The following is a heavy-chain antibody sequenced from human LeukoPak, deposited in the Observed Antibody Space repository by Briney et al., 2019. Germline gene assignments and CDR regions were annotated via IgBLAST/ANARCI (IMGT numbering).Heavy chain of an antibody. V-gene: IGHV1-18*01. J-gene: IGHJ5*02. CDR2: ISAYNGNT. D-gene: IGHD6-19*01. CDR1: GYTFTSYG. Sequence: ASVKVSCKASGYTFTSYGISWVRQAPGQGLEWMGWISAYNGNTNYAQKLQGRVTMTTDTSTSTAYMELRSLRSDDTAVYYCARVREVAVAGVGQEWFDPWGQGTLVTVSS. CDR3: ARVREVAVAGVGQEWFDP.